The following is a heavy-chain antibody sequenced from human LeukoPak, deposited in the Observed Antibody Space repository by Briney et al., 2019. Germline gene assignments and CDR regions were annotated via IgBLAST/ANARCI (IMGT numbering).Heavy chain of an antibody. V-gene: IGHV4-38-2*02. CDR2: IYHSGST. CDR1: GYSISSGYY. D-gene: IGHD3-10*01. J-gene: IGHJ3*02. CDR3: AGGGRGAFDI. Sequence: SETLSLTCTVSGYSISSGYYWGWIRQPPGKGLEWIGSIYHSGSTYYNPSLKSRVTISVDTSKNQFSLKLSSVTAADPAVYYCAGGGRGAFDIWGQGTMVTVSS.